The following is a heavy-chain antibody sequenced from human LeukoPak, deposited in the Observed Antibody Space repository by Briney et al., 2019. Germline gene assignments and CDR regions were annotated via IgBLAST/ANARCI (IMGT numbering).Heavy chain of an antibody. V-gene: IGHV7-4-1*02. CDR3: ARGAQYYDFWSGYYRDWFDP. CDR2: INTNTGNP. CDR1: GYTFTSYA. Sequence: ASVKVSCKASGYTFTSYAMNWVRQAPGQGLEWMGWINTNTGNPTYAQGFTGRFVFSLDTSVSTAYLQISSLKAEDTAVYYCARGAQYYDFWSGYYRDWFDPWGQGTLVTVSS. D-gene: IGHD3-3*01. J-gene: IGHJ5*02.